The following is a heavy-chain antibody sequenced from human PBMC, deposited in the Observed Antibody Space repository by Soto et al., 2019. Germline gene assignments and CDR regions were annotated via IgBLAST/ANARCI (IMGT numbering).Heavy chain of an antibody. CDR2: IHPAGQPI. CDR3: ARRGST. V-gene: IGHV3-48*03. J-gene: IGHJ3*01. CDR1: GFTFSSSE. D-gene: IGHD2-2*01. Sequence: EVQLVESGGGLVQPGGSLRLSCVASGFTFSSSEMYWVRQAPGKGLEWVSYIHPAGQPIFFADSVKGRFTISRDNAKKSVYLQMNSLRAEHTAVYYCARRGSTWGQGTMVTVSS.